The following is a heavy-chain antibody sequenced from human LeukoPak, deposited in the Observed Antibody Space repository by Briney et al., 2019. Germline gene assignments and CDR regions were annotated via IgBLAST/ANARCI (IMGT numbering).Heavy chain of an antibody. CDR2: ISAFNGNT. J-gene: IGHJ4*02. Sequence: ASVKVSCKASGYTFATFGISWARQAPGQGLEWMGWISAFNGNTNYAQKLQDRVTMTRDTSTSTAYVELRSLRSDDTAVYYCAINRDTLTGYYISSFDYWGQGTLVTVSS. CDR3: AINRDTLTGYYISSFDY. V-gene: IGHV1-18*01. CDR1: GYTFATFG. D-gene: IGHD3-9*01.